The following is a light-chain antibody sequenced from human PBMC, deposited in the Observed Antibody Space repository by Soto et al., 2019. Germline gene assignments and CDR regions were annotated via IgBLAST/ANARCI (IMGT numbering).Light chain of an antibody. J-gene: IGLJ1*01. CDR3: QSYDCSLSAHYV. CDR1: SSNIGEGYD. CDR2: GNS. Sequence: QSVLTQPPSVSGAPGQRVTISCTGSSSNIGEGYDVHWYQQLPGTAPKLLLYGNSNRPSGVPDRFSGSKSGTSASLAITVLQAEDEADYYCQSYDCSLSAHYVFGAGTKVTVL. V-gene: IGLV1-40*01.